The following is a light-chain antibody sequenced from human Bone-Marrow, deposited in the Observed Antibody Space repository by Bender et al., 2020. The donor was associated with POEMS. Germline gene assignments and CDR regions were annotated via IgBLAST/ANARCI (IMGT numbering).Light chain of an antibody. CDR3: SSYAGDKTLI. Sequence: QSALTQPASVSGSPGQSITISCTGTSNDVGNYNLVSWYQQSPGKAPKLLIYKDTRRPSAVSRRSAASKANNVASLTISGLQAGDEADYCCSSYAGDKTLIFGGGTKITVL. V-gene: IGLV2-23*01. CDR1: SNDVGNYNL. CDR2: KDT. J-gene: IGLJ2*01.